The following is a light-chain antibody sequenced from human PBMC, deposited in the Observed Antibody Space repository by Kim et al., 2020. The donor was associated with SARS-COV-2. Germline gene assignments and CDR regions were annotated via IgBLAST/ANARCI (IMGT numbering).Light chain of an antibody. V-gene: IGKV3-15*01. CDR1: QSVTSN. J-gene: IGKJ1*01. Sequence: VSPGARATLSSMASQSVTSNLAWYQQRPGQAPRLLIYGASTRAAGIPARFSGSGSGTEFTLTISSLQSEDFAVYYCQQYNNWRRTFGQGTKVDIK. CDR3: QQYNNWRRT. CDR2: GAS.